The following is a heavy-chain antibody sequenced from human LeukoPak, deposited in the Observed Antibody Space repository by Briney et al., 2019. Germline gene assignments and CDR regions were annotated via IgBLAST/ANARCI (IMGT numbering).Heavy chain of an antibody. CDR2: INPSGGST. D-gene: IGHD6-19*01. Sequence: ASVKVSCKASGYTFTGYYMHWVRQAPGQGLEWMGIINPSGGSTSYAQKFQGRVTMTRDTSTSTVYMELSSLRSEDTAVYYCARDRIAVAGFDYWGQGTLVTLSS. J-gene: IGHJ4*02. CDR3: ARDRIAVAGFDY. V-gene: IGHV1-46*01. CDR1: GYTFTGYY.